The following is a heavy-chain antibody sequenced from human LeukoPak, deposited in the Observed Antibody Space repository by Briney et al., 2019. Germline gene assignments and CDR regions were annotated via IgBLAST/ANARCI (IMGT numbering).Heavy chain of an antibody. Sequence: GGSLRLSCAASGFTFSSYGMHWVRQAPGKGLEWVAVISYDGSNKYYADSVKGRFTISRDNSKNTLYLQMNSLRAEDTAVYYCANLADSTQLLFSHWGQGTLVTVSS. D-gene: IGHD3-10*02. CDR2: ISYDGSNK. V-gene: IGHV3-30*18. CDR3: ANLADSTQLLFSH. J-gene: IGHJ1*01. CDR1: GFTFSSYG.